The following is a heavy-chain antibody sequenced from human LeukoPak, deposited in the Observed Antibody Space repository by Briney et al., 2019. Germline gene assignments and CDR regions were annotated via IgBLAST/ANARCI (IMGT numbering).Heavy chain of an antibody. J-gene: IGHJ4*02. V-gene: IGHV1-8*01. D-gene: IGHD5-18*01. CDR3: ARGPGYSYEY. CDR2: MNPNSGNT. CDR1: EYIFTSYD. Sequence: GASVKVSCKASEYIFTSYDINWVRQATGQGLEWMGWMNPNSGNTGYAQKFQGRVTMTRNTSISTAYMELSSLRSEDTAAYYCARGPGYSYEYWGQGTLVTVSS.